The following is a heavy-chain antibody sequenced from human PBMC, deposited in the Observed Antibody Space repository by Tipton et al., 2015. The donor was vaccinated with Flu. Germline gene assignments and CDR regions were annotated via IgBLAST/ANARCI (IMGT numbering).Heavy chain of an antibody. V-gene: IGHV4-34*01. CDR1: GGSFSGYY. CDR3: ARGLYGSGSYQRRYFDS. J-gene: IGHJ4*02. CDR2: INHGGST. Sequence: TLSLTCAVYGGSFSGYYWNWIRQPPGKGLEWIGEINHGGSTNYNPSLKSRVTISVDTSKNQFSLKLTSVTAADTTVYYCARGLYGSGSYQRRYFDSWGQGTLVTVSS. D-gene: IGHD3-10*01.